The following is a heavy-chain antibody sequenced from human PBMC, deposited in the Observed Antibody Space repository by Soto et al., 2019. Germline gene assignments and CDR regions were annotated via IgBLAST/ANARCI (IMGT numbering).Heavy chain of an antibody. CDR2: IYYSVRT. V-gene: IGHV4-39*01. CDR3: ARHNGGNSIYYYYGMDV. Sequence: SETLSLTCTVSGGSISSSTYYWGWIRQPPGKGLEWIASIYYSVRTHYNPSLESRVTISVDTSKNQFSLRLSSVTAADTAVYYCARHNGGNSIYYYYGMDVWGQGTTVTVSS. CDR1: GGSISSSTYY. D-gene: IGHD2-21*02. J-gene: IGHJ6*02.